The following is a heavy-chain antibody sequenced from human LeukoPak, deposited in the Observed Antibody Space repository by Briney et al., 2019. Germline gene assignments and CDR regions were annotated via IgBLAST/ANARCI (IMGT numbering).Heavy chain of an antibody. J-gene: IGHJ5*02. CDR1: GYRFTNYW. D-gene: IGHD4-17*01. V-gene: IGHV5-51*01. CDR3: AGTHYGDYPGWFDP. CDR2: ILPDDSDT. Sequence: GESLKISCKVSGYRFTNYWIAWVRQMPGKGLDFMGIILPDDSDTRYSPSFQGQVTISADKSISTAYLQWSSLKASDTAMYYCAGTHYGDYPGWFDPWGQGTLVTVSS.